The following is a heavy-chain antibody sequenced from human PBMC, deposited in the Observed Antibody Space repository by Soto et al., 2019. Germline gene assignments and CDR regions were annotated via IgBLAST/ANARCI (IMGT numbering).Heavy chain of an antibody. CDR3: ATWQGSLNFHY. CDR1: GGTFSNFV. V-gene: IGHV1-69*13. Sequence: GASVKVSCKASGGTFSNFVISWVRQAPGQGLEWMGGNIPIFGTANYAQKFQGRVTIIADESTGTTYMELTSLRSEDTAVYYCATWQGSLNFHYWGQGTQVTVSS. CDR2: NIPIFGTA. J-gene: IGHJ4*02.